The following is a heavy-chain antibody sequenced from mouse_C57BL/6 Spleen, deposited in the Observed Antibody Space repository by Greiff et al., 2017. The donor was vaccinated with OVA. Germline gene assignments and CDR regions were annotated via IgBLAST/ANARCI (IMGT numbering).Heavy chain of an antibody. CDR1: GFTFSSYG. D-gene: IGHD2-5*01. Sequence: EVKLMESGGDLVKPGGSLKLSCAASGFTFSSYGMSWVRQTPDQRLEWVATISSGGSYTYYPDSVKGRFTISRDNAKNTLYLQMSSLKSEDTAMYYCARQGSNYVDYAMDYWGQGTSVTVSS. J-gene: IGHJ4*01. CDR3: ARQGSNYVDYAMDY. V-gene: IGHV5-6*01. CDR2: ISSGGSYT.